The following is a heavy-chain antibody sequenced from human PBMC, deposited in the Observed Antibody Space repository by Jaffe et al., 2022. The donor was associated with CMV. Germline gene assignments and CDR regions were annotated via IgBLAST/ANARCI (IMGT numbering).Heavy chain of an antibody. J-gene: IGHJ4*02. CDR3: AHISTVTTELLGVYYFDH. D-gene: IGHD4-17*01. CDR1: GFSLSTSGVG. V-gene: IGHV2-5*01. Sequence: QITLKESGPTLVKPTQTLTLTCTFSGFSLSTSGVGVGWIRQPPGKALEWLALIYWNDDKRYSPSLKSRLTITKDTSKNQVVLTMTNMDPVDTATYYCAHISTVTTELLGVYYFDHWGQGTLVTVSS. CDR2: IYWNDDK.